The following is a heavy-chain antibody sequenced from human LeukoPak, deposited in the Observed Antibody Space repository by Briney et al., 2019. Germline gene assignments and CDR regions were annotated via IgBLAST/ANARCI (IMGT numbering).Heavy chain of an antibody. CDR2: INPNSGGT. CDR3: ARELGIAVAGTLWRGLMQKVGAFDI. Sequence: HGASVKVSCKASGYTFTGYYMHWVRQAPGQGLEWMGWINPNSGGTNYAQKFQGRVTMTRDTSISTAYMELRSLRSDDTAVYYCARELGIAVAGTLWRGLMQKVGAFDIWGQGTMVTVSS. J-gene: IGHJ3*02. D-gene: IGHD6-19*01. V-gene: IGHV1-2*02. CDR1: GYTFTGYY.